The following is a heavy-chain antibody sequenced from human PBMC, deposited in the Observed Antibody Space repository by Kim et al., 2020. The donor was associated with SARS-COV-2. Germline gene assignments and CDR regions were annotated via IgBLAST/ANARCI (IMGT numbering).Heavy chain of an antibody. V-gene: IGHV1-18*01. J-gene: IGHJ4*02. CDR1: GYTFTSYG. CDR2: ISAYNGNT. Sequence: ASVKVSCKASGYTFTSYGISWVRQAPGQGLEWMGWISAYNGNTNYAQKLQGRVTMTTDTSTSTAYMELRSLRSDDTAVYYCARDGDITMIVVVPDYWGQGTLVTVSS. D-gene: IGHD3-22*01. CDR3: ARDGDITMIVVVPDY.